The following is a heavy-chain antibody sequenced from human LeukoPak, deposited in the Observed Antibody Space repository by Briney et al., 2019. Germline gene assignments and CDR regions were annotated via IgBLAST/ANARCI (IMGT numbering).Heavy chain of an antibody. CDR1: GYSISSGYY. D-gene: IGHD2-2*01. CDR2: IYHSGST. Sequence: PSETLSLTCAVSGYSISSGYYWVWIRQPPGKGLEWIGSIYHSGSTYYNPSLKSRVTISVDTSKNQFSLKLSSVTAADTAVYYCARHSPEYQLLFGWYFDLWGRGTLVTVSS. CDR3: ARHSPEYQLLFGWYFDL. V-gene: IGHV4-38-2*01. J-gene: IGHJ2*01.